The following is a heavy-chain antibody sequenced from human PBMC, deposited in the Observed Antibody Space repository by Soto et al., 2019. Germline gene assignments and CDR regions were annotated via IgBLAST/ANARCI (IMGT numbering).Heavy chain of an antibody. D-gene: IGHD2-2*01. CDR2: IYPGDSDT. J-gene: IGHJ6*02. CDR1: GYSFTSYW. Sequence: GESLKISCKGYGYSFTSYWIGWVRQMPGKGLEWMGIIYPGDSDTRYSPSFQGQVTISADKSISTAYLQWSSLKASDTAMYYCARHYCSSTSCYPVYYYYYGMDVWGQGTTVTVSS. CDR3: ARHYCSSTSCYPVYYYYYGMDV. V-gene: IGHV5-51*01.